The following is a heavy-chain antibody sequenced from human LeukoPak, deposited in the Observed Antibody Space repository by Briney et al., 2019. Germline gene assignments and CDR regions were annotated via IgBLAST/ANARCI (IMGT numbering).Heavy chain of an antibody. J-gene: IGHJ6*03. CDR3: ARQMVRGVIKYYYYYMDV. V-gene: IGHV1-18*01. D-gene: IGHD3-10*01. Sequence: GASVKVSCKASSYTFTNYAFTWVRQAPGQGLEWMGWISAYNGNTNYAQKLQGRVTMTTDTSTSTAYMELRSLRSDDTAVYYCARQMVRGVIKYYYYYMDVWGKGTTVTISS. CDR2: ISAYNGNT. CDR1: SYTFTNYA.